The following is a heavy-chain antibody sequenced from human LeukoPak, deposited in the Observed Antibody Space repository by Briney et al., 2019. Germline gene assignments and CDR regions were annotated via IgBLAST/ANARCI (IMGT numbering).Heavy chain of an antibody. CDR2: IKQDGSEK. CDR1: GFTFSSYW. CDR3: ARGFSSSWYRFGY. V-gene: IGHV3-7*01. J-gene: IGHJ4*02. D-gene: IGHD6-13*01. Sequence: GGSLRLSCAASGFTFSSYWMSWVRQAPGKGLEWVANIKQDGSEKYYADSVKGRFTISRDNSKNTLYLQMNSLRAEDTAVYYCARGFSSSWYRFGYWGQGTLVTVSS.